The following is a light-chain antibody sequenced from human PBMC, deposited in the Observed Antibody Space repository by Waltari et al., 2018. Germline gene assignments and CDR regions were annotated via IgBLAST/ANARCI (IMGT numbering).Light chain of an antibody. CDR2: AAS. J-gene: IGKJ3*01. CDR3: QKYNRPPFT. CDR1: QGTSTY. V-gene: IGKV1-27*01. Sequence: DIQMTQSPSPLSASIGDRVTITCRASQGTSTYLVWYQQKPGKVPKLLSYAASTLQPGVPSRFSGCGSGTDFTLTISGLQPEDAATYYCQKYNRPPFTFGPGTKVHIK.